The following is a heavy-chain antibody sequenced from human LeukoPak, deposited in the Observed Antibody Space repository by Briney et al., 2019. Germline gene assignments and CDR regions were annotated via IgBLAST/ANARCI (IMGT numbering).Heavy chain of an antibody. D-gene: IGHD3-22*01. J-gene: IGHJ4*02. CDR3: AKEAWDDRPKNRLEVFDY. Sequence: GGSLRLSCAASGFTFSSYAVSWVRQAPGKGLEWVSAISGSGGSTYYADSVKGRFTISRDNSKNTLYLQMNSLRAEDTAVYYCAKEAWDDRPKNRLEVFDYWGQGTLVTVSS. CDR1: GFTFSSYA. CDR2: ISGSGGST. V-gene: IGHV3-23*01.